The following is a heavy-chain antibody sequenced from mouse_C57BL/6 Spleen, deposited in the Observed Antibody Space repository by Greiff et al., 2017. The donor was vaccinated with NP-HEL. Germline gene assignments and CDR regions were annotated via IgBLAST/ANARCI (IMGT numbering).Heavy chain of an antibody. CDR1: GYTFTSYW. J-gene: IGHJ3*01. D-gene: IGHD1-1*01. V-gene: IGHV1-72*01. Sequence: QVQLQQPGAELVKPGASVKLSCKASGYTFTSYWMHWVKQRPGRGLEWIGRIDPNSGGTKYNEKFKSKATLTVDKPSSTAYMRLSSLTSEDSAVYYCARWDYGSSYGFAYWGQGTLVTVSA. CDR3: ARWDYGSSYGFAY. CDR2: IDPNSGGT.